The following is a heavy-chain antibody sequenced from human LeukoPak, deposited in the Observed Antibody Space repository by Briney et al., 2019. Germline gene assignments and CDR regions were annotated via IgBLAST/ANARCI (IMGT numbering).Heavy chain of an antibody. Sequence: PSETLSLTCAVYGGSFSGYYWSWIRQPPGKGLEWIGRIYTSGSTNYNPSLKSRVTISVDTSKNQFSLKLSSVTAADTAVYYCARGVGARRYNWFDPWGQGTLVTVSS. J-gene: IGHJ5*02. V-gene: IGHV4-59*10. CDR1: GGSFSGYY. CDR2: IYTSGST. CDR3: ARGVGARRYNWFDP. D-gene: IGHD1-26*01.